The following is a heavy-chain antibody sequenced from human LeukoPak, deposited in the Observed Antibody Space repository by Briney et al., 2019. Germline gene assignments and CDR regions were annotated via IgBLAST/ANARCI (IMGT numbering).Heavy chain of an antibody. CDR3: ARIFSVVNDAFDI. V-gene: IGHV4-39*07. CDR2: ISYRGTT. J-gene: IGHJ3*02. Sequence: SETLSLTCTVSGGSITTTNYFWGWIRQPPGQGLEWIGTISYRGTTYYSPSLKSPVTISVDTSKNQFSLKLSSVTAADTAVYYCARIFSVVNDAFDIWGQGTMVTVSS. D-gene: IGHD3-22*01. CDR1: GGSITTTNYF.